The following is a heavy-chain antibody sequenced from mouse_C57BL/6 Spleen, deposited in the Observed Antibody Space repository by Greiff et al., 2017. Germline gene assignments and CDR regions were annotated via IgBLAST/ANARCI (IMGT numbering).Heavy chain of an antibody. Sequence: VQLQQPGAELVKPGASVKLSCKASGYTFTSYWMHWVKQRPGQGLEWIGMIHPNSGSTNYNEKFKSKATLTVDKSSSTAYMQRSSLTSEDSAVYYCARSGVYKGFADWGQGTLVTVSA. CDR3: ARSGVYKGFAD. D-gene: IGHD1-1*01. V-gene: IGHV1-64*01. CDR2: IHPNSGST. CDR1: GYTFTSYW. J-gene: IGHJ3*01.